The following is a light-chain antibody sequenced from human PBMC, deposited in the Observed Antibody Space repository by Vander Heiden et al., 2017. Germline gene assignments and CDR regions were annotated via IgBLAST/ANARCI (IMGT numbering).Light chain of an antibody. V-gene: IGLV2-14*03. J-gene: IGLJ2*01. CDR1: SSDVGHFDH. Sequence: QSALTQPASVSGSPGQSITISCTATSSDVGHFDHVSWYQQHPGKAPKLMIYDVSNRPSGVSHRFSGSKSDNTASLTISGLQAEDDADYYCNSFTTGSTLVIFGGGTKLTVL. CDR3: NSFTTGSTLVI. CDR2: DVS.